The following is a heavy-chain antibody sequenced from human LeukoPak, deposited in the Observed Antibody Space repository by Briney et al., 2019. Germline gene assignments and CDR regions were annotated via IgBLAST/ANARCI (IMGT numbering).Heavy chain of an antibody. CDR3: ARGSSSRNWFDP. CDR1: GGSFSGYY. J-gene: IGHJ5*02. CDR2: INHSGST. Sequence: SETLSLTCAVYGGSFSGYYWSWIRQPPGKGLEWIGEINHSGSTNYNPSLKSRVTISVDTSKNQFSLKLSSVTAADTAVYYCARGSSSRNWFDPWGQGTLVTVSS. V-gene: IGHV4-34*01. D-gene: IGHD6-13*01.